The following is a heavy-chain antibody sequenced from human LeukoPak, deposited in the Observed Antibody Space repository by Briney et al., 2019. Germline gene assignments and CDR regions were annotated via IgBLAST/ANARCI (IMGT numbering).Heavy chain of an antibody. CDR2: IRYDGSNK. V-gene: IGHV3-30*02. D-gene: IGHD6-13*01. J-gene: IGHJ4*02. CDR1: GFTFSSYG. CDR3: AKDLRGIAAAVAFDY. Sequence: PGGSLRLSCAASGFTFSSYGMHWVRQAPGKGLEWVAFIRYDGSNKYYADSVKGRFTISRDNSKNTLYLRMNSLRAEDTAVYYCAKDLRGIAAAVAFDYWGQGTLVTVSS.